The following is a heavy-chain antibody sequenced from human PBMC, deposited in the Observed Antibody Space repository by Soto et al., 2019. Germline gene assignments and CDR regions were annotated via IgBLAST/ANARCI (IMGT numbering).Heavy chain of an antibody. CDR3: ARGGGAVAGIDY. J-gene: IGHJ4*02. V-gene: IGHV4-34*01. D-gene: IGHD6-19*01. CDR2: INHSGST. Sequence: QVQLQQWGAGLLKPSETLSLTCAVYGGSFSGYYWSWIRQPPGKGLEWIGEINHSGSTNYNPSLKSRVPISVDTSKNQFSLKLSSVTAADTAVYYCARGGGAVAGIDYWGQGTLVTVSS. CDR1: GGSFSGYY.